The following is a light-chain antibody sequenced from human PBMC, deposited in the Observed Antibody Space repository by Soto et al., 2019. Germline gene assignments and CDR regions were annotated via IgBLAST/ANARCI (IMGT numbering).Light chain of an antibody. CDR3: ASYTTSSTYV. J-gene: IGLJ1*01. CDR2: DVS. V-gene: IGLV2-14*01. Sequence: QSVRTQPASVSGSPGQSVAISCTGTSSDVGGYSYVSWYQQQPGKAPKLVISDVSNRPSGVSDRFSGSKSGNTASLTISGLQTEGEADYYCASYTTSSTYVFGTGTKVTV. CDR1: SSDVGGYSY.